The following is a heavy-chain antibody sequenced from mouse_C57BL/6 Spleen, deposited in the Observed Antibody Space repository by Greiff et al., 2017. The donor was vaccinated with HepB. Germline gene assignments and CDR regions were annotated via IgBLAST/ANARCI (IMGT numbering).Heavy chain of an antibody. CDR2: INPNNGGT. J-gene: IGHJ2*01. Sequence: EVRLQQSGPELVKPGASVKMSCKASGYTFTDYNMHWVKQSHGKSLEWSGYINPNNGGTSYNQKCKGKANLTVNKSSSTAYMELSSRTSEGSAVYYCARGDYDCAFDYWGQGSTLTVSS. CDR1: GYTFTDYN. V-gene: IGHV1-22*01. CDR3: ARGDYDCAFDY. D-gene: IGHD2-4*01.